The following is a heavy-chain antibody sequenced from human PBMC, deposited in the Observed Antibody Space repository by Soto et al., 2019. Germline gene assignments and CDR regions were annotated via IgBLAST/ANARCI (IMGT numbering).Heavy chain of an antibody. V-gene: IGHV1-69*13. D-gene: IGHD3-22*01. CDR1: GGTFSSYA. CDR3: ARTVEYDSSGYYYFIY. J-gene: IGHJ4*02. Sequence: ASVKVSCKASGGTFSSYAISWVRQAPGQGLEWMGGIIPIFGTANYAQKIQGRVTITADESTSTTYMELRSLRTEDTALYYCARTVEYDSSGYYYFIYWGQGTLVTVSS. CDR2: IIPIFGTA.